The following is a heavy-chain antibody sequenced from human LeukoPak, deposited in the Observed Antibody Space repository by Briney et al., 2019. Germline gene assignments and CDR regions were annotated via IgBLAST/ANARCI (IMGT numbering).Heavy chain of an antibody. CDR2: IYYSGST. CDR3: ARVAVAAREYFDY. Sequence: SETLSLTCTVSGASISSCYWSWIRQSPGKGLEWIGYIYYSGSTNYNPSLKSRVTISVDTSKNQFSLKLSSVTAADTAVYYCARVAVAAREYFDYWGQGTPVTVSS. J-gene: IGHJ4*02. V-gene: IGHV4-59*01. CDR1: GASISSCY. D-gene: IGHD6-19*01.